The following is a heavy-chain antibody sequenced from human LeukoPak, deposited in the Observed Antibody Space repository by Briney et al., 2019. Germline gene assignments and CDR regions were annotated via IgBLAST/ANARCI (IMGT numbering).Heavy chain of an antibody. D-gene: IGHD5-24*01. V-gene: IGHV4-39*01. CDR2: IYYSGSS. Sequence: SETLSLTCSVSGGSISSSSSYWGWIRQPPGKGLEWIGSIYYSGSSFDNPALKSRVTISVDTPKNQFSLKLSSVTAADTAVYYCARHRSGWLQSSFDYWGQGTLVTVSS. CDR1: GGSISSSSSY. J-gene: IGHJ4*02. CDR3: ARHRSGWLQSSFDY.